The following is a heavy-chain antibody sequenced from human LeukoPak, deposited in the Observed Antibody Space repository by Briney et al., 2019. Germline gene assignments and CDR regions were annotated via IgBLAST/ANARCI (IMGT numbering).Heavy chain of an antibody. CDR2: INHSGST. CDR3: ARDYYYDSSGLNWFDP. V-gene: IGHV4-34*01. J-gene: IGHJ5*02. Sequence: PSETLSLTCAVYGGSFSGYYWSWIRQPPGKGLEWIGEINHSGSTNYNPSLKSRVTISVDTSKNQFSLKLSSVTAADTAVYYCARDYYYDSSGLNWFDPWGQGTLVTVSS. D-gene: IGHD3-22*01. CDR1: GGSFSGYY.